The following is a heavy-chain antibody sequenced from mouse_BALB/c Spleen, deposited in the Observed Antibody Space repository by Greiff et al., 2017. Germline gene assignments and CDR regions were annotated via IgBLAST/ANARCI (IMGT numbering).Heavy chain of an antibody. CDR1: GFSLTSYG. D-gene: IGHD2-1*01. Sequence: KLQESGPGLVAPSQSLSITCTVSGFSLTSYGVHWVRQPPGQGLEWLGIIWAGGSTNYNSAIMSRLSISKDNSKSQVFLKMNSLQTDDTAMYYCARVRGGNYGVDYWGQGTTLTVSA. CDR3: ARVRGGNYGVDY. J-gene: IGHJ2*01. CDR2: IWAGGST. V-gene: IGHV2-9*02.